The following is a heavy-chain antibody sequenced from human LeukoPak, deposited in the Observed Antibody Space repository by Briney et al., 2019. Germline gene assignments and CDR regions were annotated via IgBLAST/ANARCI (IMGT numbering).Heavy chain of an antibody. J-gene: IGHJ4*02. Sequence: GGSLRLSCAASGFTFSSYGMHWVRQDPGKGLEWVAVISYDGSDMYYAASVKGRFTISRDTSKNTLYLQMNSLRAEDTAVYYCARVGRAYSSSWYVDYWGQGTLVTVSS. CDR3: ARVGRAYSSSWYVDY. CDR2: ISYDGSDM. CDR1: GFTFSSYG. D-gene: IGHD6-13*01. V-gene: IGHV3-30*03.